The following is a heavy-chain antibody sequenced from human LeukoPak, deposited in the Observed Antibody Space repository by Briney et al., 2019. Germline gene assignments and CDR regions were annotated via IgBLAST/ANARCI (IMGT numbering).Heavy chain of an antibody. CDR3: AKYFASGSYYKLPH. Sequence: GGSLRLSCAASGFAFSSYAMSWVRQAPGKGLEWVSTISGSGAYTYYADSVKGRFTISRDNSKNTLYLQMNSLRAEDTAVYYCAKYFASGSYYKLPHWGQGTLVTVSS. D-gene: IGHD3-10*01. CDR2: ISGSGAYT. J-gene: IGHJ1*01. V-gene: IGHV3-23*01. CDR1: GFAFSSYA.